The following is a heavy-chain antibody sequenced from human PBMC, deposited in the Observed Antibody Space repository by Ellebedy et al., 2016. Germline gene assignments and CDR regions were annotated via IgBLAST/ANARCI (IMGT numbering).Heavy chain of an antibody. CDR2: ISSTSSYI. CDR3: TSGNTFDY. CDR1: GFTLGNFR. V-gene: IGHV3-21*06. Sequence: GGSLRLSXAVSGFTLGNFRMNWVRQAPGQGLEWVSSISSTSSYIEYADSVKGRFTISRDNAKNSLYLQMNSLRADDTAVYYCTSGNTFDYWGQGTLVAVSS. D-gene: IGHD2/OR15-2a*01. J-gene: IGHJ4*02.